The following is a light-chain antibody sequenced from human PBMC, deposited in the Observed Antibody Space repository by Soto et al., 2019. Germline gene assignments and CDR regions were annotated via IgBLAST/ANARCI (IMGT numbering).Light chain of an antibody. J-gene: IGKJ1*01. CDR1: QSVSSSY. CDR3: QHFGFPQWT. Sequence: EIVLTQSPGTLSLSPGERATLSCRASQSVSSSYLAWYQQRPGQSPRLLIHGVFIRATGIPDRFSGSGYGTDFTLTISRLEPEDSAVYFCQHFGFPQWTFGQGTKVDIK. V-gene: IGKV3-20*01. CDR2: GVF.